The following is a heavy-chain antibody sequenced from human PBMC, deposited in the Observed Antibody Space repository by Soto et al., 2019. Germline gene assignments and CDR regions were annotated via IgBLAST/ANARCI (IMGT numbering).Heavy chain of an antibody. V-gene: IGHV4-34*01. D-gene: IGHD3-22*01. CDR2: INHSGST. CDR3: ARGPTMIVVAYDC. CDR1: GGSFNNYY. J-gene: IGHJ4*01. Sequence: PSETLSLTCAVYGGSFNNYYWSWIRQPPGKGLEWIGEINHSGSTNYNPSLKSRVVMSVDTPKNQFSLKLSSVTAADTAVYYCARGPTMIVVAYDCWGHGTLVTLSS.